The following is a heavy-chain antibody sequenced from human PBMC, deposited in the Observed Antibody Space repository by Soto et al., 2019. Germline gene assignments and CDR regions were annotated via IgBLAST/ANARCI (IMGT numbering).Heavy chain of an antibody. V-gene: IGHV3-74*01. D-gene: IGHD3-10*01. J-gene: IGHJ4*02. CDR2: INSDGSST. Sequence: GESLKISCAASGFTFSSYWMHWVRQAPGKGLVWVSRINSDGSSTSYADSVKGRFTISRDNAKNTLYLQMNSLRAEDTAVYYCARDWGYYGSGSYHDYWGQGTLVTVSS. CDR3: ARDWGYYGSGSYHDY. CDR1: GFTFSSYW.